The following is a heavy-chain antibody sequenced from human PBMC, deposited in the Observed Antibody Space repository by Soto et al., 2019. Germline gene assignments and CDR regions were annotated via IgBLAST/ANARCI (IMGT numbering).Heavy chain of an antibody. J-gene: IGHJ6*02. CDR3: ARDASSSSFNYYYYGMDV. CDR2: ISYDGSNK. V-gene: IGHV3-30-3*01. Sequence: GGSLRLSCAASGFTFSSYAMHWVRQAPGKGLEWVAVISYDGSNKYYADSVKGRFTISRDNSKNTLYLQMNSLRAEDTAVYYCARDASSSSFNYYYYGMDVWGQGTTVTVSS. CDR1: GFTFSSYA. D-gene: IGHD6-6*01.